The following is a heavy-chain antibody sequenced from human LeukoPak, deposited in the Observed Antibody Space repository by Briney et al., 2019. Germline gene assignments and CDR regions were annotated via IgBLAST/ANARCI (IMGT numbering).Heavy chain of an antibody. D-gene: IGHD3-10*01. J-gene: IGHJ6*02. V-gene: IGHV4-30-4*01. CDR2: IYYSGNT. Sequence: PSQTLSLTCTVSGVSISSGDYYWSWIRQPPGKGLEYLGYIYYSGNTYYNPSLKSRVTISVDTSKTQFSLRLRSVTAADTAVYYCARRDGSGSGMDVWGQGTTVTVSS. CDR1: GVSISSGDYY. CDR3: ARRDGSGSGMDV.